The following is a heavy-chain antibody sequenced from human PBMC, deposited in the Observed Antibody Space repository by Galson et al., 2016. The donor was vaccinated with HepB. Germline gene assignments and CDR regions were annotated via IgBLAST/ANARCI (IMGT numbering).Heavy chain of an antibody. Sequence: SETLSLTCNVSSGSFSGYCWNWIRQPPGKGLEWIGEINPGRSTNYNPSLKSRLTISIDTSKNHFSLKLSSVTTADTAMYYCVRGHFGSGRSWFDPWGPGTLVTVSS. V-gene: IGHV4-34*01. D-gene: IGHD3-10*01. CDR2: INPGRST. CDR3: VRGHFGSGRSWFDP. J-gene: IGHJ5*02. CDR1: SGSFSGYC.